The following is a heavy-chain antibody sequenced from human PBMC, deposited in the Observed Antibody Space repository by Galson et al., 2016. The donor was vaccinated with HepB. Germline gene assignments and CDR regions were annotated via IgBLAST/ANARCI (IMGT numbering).Heavy chain of an antibody. CDR3: ARHIVGATSWFDP. CDR1: GASISRSTYY. CDR2: MFYTGSA. Sequence: SETLSLTCTVSGASISRSTYYWGWIRQSPGTGLEWIGSMFYTGSAYYTPSLKSRVTISVDTSKNQFSLILKSMTATDTAMYYCARHIVGATSWFDPWGQGALVTVSS. J-gene: IGHJ5*02. V-gene: IGHV4-39*01. D-gene: IGHD1-26*01.